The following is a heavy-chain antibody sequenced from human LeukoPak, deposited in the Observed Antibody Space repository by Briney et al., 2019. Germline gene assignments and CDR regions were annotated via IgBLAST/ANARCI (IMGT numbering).Heavy chain of an antibody. CDR3: ARDKAGYYASNSYSIKPYWYFDL. J-gene: IGHJ2*01. Sequence: ASVKVSCKASGYTFTGYYVHWVRQAPGQGPEWMGRINPNSGGTDFAQKFQGRVTMTRDASISTAYMELSRLKSDDTAVYYCARDKAGYYASNSYSIKPYWYFDLWGRGTLVTVSS. D-gene: IGHD3-22*01. V-gene: IGHV1-2*06. CDR2: INPNSGGT. CDR1: GYTFTGYY.